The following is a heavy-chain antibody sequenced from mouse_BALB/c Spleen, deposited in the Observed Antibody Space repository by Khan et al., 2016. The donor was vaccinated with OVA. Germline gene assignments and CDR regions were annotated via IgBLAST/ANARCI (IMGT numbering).Heavy chain of an antibody. V-gene: IGHV3-2*02. J-gene: IGHJ2*02. CDR2: ISYSGNT. CDR1: GYSITSDYA. D-gene: IGHD1-1*01. CDR3: AIVYGGDFDY. Sequence: VQLQQSGPGLVKPSQSLSLTCTVTGYSITSDYAWNWIRQFPGNKLEWMGFISYSGNTKYNPSLNSRFSITRDTSKNQFFLQLNSVTTEDTATYYCAIVYGGDFDYWGQGTSLTVSS.